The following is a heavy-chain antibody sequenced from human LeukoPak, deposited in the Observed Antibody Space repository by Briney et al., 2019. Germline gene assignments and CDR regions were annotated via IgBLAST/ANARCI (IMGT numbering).Heavy chain of an antibody. CDR1: GFTFSSYA. CDR3: AKVKPYWYFDL. CDR2: INSGDEST. Sequence: ESGGSLRLSCAASGFTFSSYAVTWVRQAPGKGLEWVSSINSGDESTFYADSVKGRVTISRDNSKNTLYLQVNRLRAEDTAVYFCAKVKPYWYFDLWGRGTLVTVSS. V-gene: IGHV3-23*01. J-gene: IGHJ2*01.